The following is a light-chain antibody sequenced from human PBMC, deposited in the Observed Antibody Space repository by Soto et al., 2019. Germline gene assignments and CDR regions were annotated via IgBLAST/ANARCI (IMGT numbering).Light chain of an antibody. CDR3: SSYTSATTDV. CDR1: SSDVGAYNY. CDR2: DVS. J-gene: IGLJ1*01. V-gene: IGLV2-14*01. Sequence: QSVLTQPAAVYGYPGQSITISCTGTSSDVGAYNYDSWYQQYPGEAPKVIIYDVSHRPAGVSNRFSGSKSGNTASLTISGLQTQDEADDYCSSYTSATTDVFGTGTK.